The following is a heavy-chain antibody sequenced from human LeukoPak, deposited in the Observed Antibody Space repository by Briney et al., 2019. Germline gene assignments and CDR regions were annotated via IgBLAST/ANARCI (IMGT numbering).Heavy chain of an antibody. D-gene: IGHD2-2*02. CDR2: MNPNSGNT. Sequence: ASVKVSCKASGYTFTSSDINWVRQATGQGLEWMGWMNPNSGNTGYAQKFQGRVTMTRDTSINTAYMELTSLRSEDAAVYYCARGTPYCSSASCYNYWGQGTLVTVSS. V-gene: IGHV1-8*01. CDR1: GYTFTSSD. CDR3: ARGTPYCSSASCYNY. J-gene: IGHJ4*02.